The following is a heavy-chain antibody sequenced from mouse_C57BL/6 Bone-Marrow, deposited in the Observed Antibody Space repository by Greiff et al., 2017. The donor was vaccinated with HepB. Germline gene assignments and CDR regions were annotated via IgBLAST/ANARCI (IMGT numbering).Heavy chain of an antibody. D-gene: IGHD3-2*02. CDR3: ARRDSSGYPFDY. Sequence: EVKLQESGGDLVKPGGSLKLSCAASGFTFSSYGMSWVRQTPDKRLEWVATISSGGSYTYYPDSVKGRFTISRDNAKNTLYLQMSSLKSEDTAMYYCARRDSSGYPFDYWGQGTTLTVSS. CDR1: GFTFSSYG. CDR2: ISSGGSYT. J-gene: IGHJ2*01. V-gene: IGHV5-6*02.